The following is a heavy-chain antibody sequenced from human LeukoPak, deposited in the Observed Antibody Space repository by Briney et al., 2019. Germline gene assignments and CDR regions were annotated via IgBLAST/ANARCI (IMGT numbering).Heavy chain of an antibody. CDR3: ARENNYGYNRFDY. J-gene: IGHJ4*02. CDR1: GFTVSVNY. D-gene: IGHD5-18*01. CDR2: IYSGGST. Sequence: PRGSLRKTCAASGFTVSVNYMNWVRQAPGKGLEWVSVIYSGGSTYYADSVKGRFAISRDSSKNTLYLQMNSLRPEDTAVYYCARENNYGYNRFDYWGQGNLVTVSS. V-gene: IGHV3-53*01.